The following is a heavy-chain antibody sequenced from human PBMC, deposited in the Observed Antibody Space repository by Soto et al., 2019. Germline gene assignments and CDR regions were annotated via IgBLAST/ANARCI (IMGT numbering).Heavy chain of an antibody. J-gene: IGHJ4*02. Sequence: QVHLVQSGAEVKKPGASVKVSCKASGYTFTSYGITWVRQAPGQGLEWMGWISAHNGNTDYAQKLQGRVIVTRDTTTSTAYMEQRSLRSDDTAVYYCARGRYGDYCGQGALVSVSS. CDR3: ARGRYGDY. V-gene: IGHV1-18*01. CDR2: ISAHNGNT. D-gene: IGHD1-1*01. CDR1: GYTFTSYG.